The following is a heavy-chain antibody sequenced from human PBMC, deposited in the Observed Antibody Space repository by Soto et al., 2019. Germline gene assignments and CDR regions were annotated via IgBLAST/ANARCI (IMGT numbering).Heavy chain of an antibody. D-gene: IGHD2-15*01. Sequence: ETLSLTCTVSGGSINNYYCSWIRQAAGKGLEWIGRIYSSGTTNYNPSLKSRVTMSVDMSKSQFSLTLRSVTAADTAVYYCVRDIGGSGWFAPWGQETLVTVSS. CDR2: IYSSGTT. V-gene: IGHV4-4*07. CDR3: VRDIGGSGWFAP. J-gene: IGHJ5*02. CDR1: GGSINNYY.